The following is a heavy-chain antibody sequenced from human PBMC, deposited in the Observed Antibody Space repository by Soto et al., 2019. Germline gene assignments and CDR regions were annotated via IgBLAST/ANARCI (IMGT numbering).Heavy chain of an antibody. CDR1: GGSISSGGYY. V-gene: IGHV4-39*07. Sequence: SETLSLTCTVSGGSISSGGYYWSWIRQHPGTGLEWIGEINHSGSTNYNPSLKSRVTISVDTSKNQFSLKLTSVTAADTAVYYCARDKITGLFDYWGQGTLVTVSS. CDR2: INHSGST. D-gene: IGHD2-8*02. CDR3: ARDKITGLFDY. J-gene: IGHJ4*02.